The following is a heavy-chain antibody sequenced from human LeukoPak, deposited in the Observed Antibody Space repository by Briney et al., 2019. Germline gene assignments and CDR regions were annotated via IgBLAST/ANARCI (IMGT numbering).Heavy chain of an antibody. V-gene: IGHV1-69*13. CDR3: AREPSMVRGENTPYFDY. Sequence: ASVKVSCKASGGTFSSYAISWVRQAPGQGLEWMGGIIPIFGTADYAQKFQGRVTITADESTSTAYMDLSSLRSEDTAVYYCAREPSMVRGENTPYFDYWGQGTLVTVSS. J-gene: IGHJ4*02. CDR1: GGTFSSYA. CDR2: IIPIFGTA. D-gene: IGHD3-10*01.